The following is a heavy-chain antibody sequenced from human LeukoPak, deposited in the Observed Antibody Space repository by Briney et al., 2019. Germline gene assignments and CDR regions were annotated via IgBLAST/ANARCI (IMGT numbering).Heavy chain of an antibody. Sequence: SETLSLTCTVSGGSISSSSYYWGWIRQPPGKGLEWIGSIYYSGSTYYNPSLKSRVPISVDTSKNQFSLELSSVTAADTAVYYCAREKKIVATIDYWGQGTLVTVSS. D-gene: IGHD5-12*01. CDR2: IYYSGST. CDR3: AREKKIVATIDY. V-gene: IGHV4-39*07. J-gene: IGHJ4*02. CDR1: GGSISSSSYY.